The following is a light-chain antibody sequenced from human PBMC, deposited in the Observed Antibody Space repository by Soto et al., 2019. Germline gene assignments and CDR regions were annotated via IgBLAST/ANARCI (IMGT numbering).Light chain of an antibody. CDR3: SSYTSRTTLIV. CDR2: DVN. Sequence: QSALTQPASVSGSPGQSITISCTGTDNDIGPYNYVNWYQQHPGKVPKLIIYDVNNRPSGVSNRFSGSKSGNTASLTISGLQAEDEADYYCSSYTSRTTLIVFGGGTQLTVL. J-gene: IGLJ2*01. CDR1: DNDIGPYNY. V-gene: IGLV2-14*01.